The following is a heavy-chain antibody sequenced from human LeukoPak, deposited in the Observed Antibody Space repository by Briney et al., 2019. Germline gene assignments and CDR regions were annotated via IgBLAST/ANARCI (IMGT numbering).Heavy chain of an antibody. V-gene: IGHV3-30*03. CDR3: AREQYYDFWSGELYGMDV. Sequence: GESLRLSCAASGFTFSSYGMHWVRQAPGKGLEWVAVISYDGSNKYYADSVKGRFTISRDNSKNTLYLQMNSLRAEDTAVYYCAREQYYDFWSGELYGMDVWGQGTTVTVSS. J-gene: IGHJ6*02. CDR1: GFTFSSYG. D-gene: IGHD3-3*01. CDR2: ISYDGSNK.